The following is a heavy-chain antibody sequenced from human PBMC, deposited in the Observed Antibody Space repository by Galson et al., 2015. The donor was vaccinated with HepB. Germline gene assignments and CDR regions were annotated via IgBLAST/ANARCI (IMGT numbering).Heavy chain of an antibody. CDR1: GYTFTTYG. CDR3: ARGGLAAIGGPTFDS. J-gene: IGHJ4*02. Sequence: SVKVSCKASGYTFTTYGISWVRLAPGQGLEWMGRINTYSGSTIYAQKFQDRVTMTADTSTGTAYLELGSLTFDGTAVYYCARGGLAAIGGPTFDSWGQGTLVSV. CDR2: INTYSGST. D-gene: IGHD5-24*01. V-gene: IGHV1-18*01.